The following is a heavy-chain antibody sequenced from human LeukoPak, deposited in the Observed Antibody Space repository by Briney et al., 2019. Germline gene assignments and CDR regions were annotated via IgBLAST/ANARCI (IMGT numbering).Heavy chain of an antibody. CDR1: GGSISSSSYY. Sequence: PSETLSLTCTVSGGSISSSSYYWGWLRQPPGKGLGRIGSIYYSGRTYYNPSLKRRVPIYVDTSKNQFSPKRRSVTAAHTAVYFCARHLVYLAYSGSSPPPIDFDYWGQGTLVTVSS. CDR3: ARHLVYLAYSGSSPPPIDFDY. J-gene: IGHJ4*02. D-gene: IGHD6-6*01. V-gene: IGHV4-39*01. CDR2: IYYSGRT.